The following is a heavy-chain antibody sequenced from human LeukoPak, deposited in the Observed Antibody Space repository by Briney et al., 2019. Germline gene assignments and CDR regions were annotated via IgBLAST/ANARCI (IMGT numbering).Heavy chain of an antibody. Sequence: ASVRVSCKASGYTFTGYYMHWVRQAPGQGLEWMGWINPNSGGTNYAQKFQGWVTMTRDTSISTAYMELSSLRSEDTAVYYCARGTWGSITDAFDIWGQGTMVTVSS. V-gene: IGHV1-2*04. D-gene: IGHD3-16*01. CDR2: INPNSGGT. J-gene: IGHJ3*02. CDR1: GYTFTGYY. CDR3: ARGTWGSITDAFDI.